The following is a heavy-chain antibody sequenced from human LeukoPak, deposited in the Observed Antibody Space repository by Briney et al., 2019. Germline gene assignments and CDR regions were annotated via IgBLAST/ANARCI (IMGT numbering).Heavy chain of an antibody. V-gene: IGHV1-69*13. CDR3: ARVASRHKYYFDY. CDR1: GGTFSSYA. Sequence: GASVKVSCKASGGTFSSYAISWVRRAPGQGLEWMGGIIPIFGTANYAQKFQGRVTITADESTSTAYMELSSLRSEDTAVYYCARVASRHKYYFDYWGQGTLVTVSS. CDR2: IIPIFGTA. J-gene: IGHJ4*02.